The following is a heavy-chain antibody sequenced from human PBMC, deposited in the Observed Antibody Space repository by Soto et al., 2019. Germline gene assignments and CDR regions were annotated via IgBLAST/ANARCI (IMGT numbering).Heavy chain of an antibody. V-gene: IGHV4-31*03. D-gene: IGHD3-22*01. CDR3: SSDYYDGSGYQLGIGF. CDR1: GGSFSSGTYY. J-gene: IGHJ4*02. Sequence: PSETLSLTCTVSGGSFSSGTYYWTWIRQLPGKGLEWIGYILYSGTAYYNPSLKSRVSISVDTSKSQFSLKLSSVTAADTAVYYCSSDYYDGSGYQLGIGFWGQGTLVTVSS. CDR2: ILYSGTA.